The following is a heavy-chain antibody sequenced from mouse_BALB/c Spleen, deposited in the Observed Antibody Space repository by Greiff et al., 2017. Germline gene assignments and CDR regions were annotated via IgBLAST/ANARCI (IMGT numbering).Heavy chain of an antibody. V-gene: IGHV3-6*02. CDR3: ARGENYYGYGYFDV. CDR2: ISYDGSN. CDR1: GYSITSGYY. Sequence: DVKLVESGPGLVKPSQSLSLTCSVTGYSITSGYYWNWIRQFPGNKLEWMGYISYDGSNNYNPSLKNRISITRDTSKNQFFLKLNSVTTEDTATYYCARGENYYGYGYFDVWGAGTTVTVSS. D-gene: IGHD1-1*01. J-gene: IGHJ1*01.